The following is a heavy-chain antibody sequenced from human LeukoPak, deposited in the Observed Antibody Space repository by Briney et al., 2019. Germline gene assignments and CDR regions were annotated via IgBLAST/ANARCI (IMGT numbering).Heavy chain of an antibody. CDR2: IIPIFGTA. CDR3: ARDRYDYVWGSYRYRDYYYMDV. J-gene: IGHJ6*03. CDR1: GGTFSSYA. D-gene: IGHD3-16*02. Sequence: GASVKVSCKASGGTFSSYAISWVRQAPGQGLEWMGGIIPIFGTANYAQKFQGRVTITADKSTSTAYMELSSLRSEDTAVYYCARDRYDYVWGSYRYRDYYYMDVWGKGTTVTVSS. V-gene: IGHV1-69*06.